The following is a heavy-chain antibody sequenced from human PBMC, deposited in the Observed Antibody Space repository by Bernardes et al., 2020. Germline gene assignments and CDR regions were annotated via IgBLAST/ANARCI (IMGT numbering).Heavy chain of an antibody. CDR2: IFSNDEK. J-gene: IGHJ6*03. D-gene: IGHD2-2*01. V-gene: IGHV2-26*01. CDR1: GFSLSNARMG. CDR3: ARIRGHCSSTSCFLRKSNYYYYYYMDV. Sequence: SGPPLVKPTETLTLTCTVSGFSLSNARMGVSWIRQPPGKALEWLAHIFSNDEKSYSTSLKSRLTISKDTSKSQVVLTMTNMDPVDTATYYCARIRGHCSSTSCFLRKSNYYYYYYMDVWGKGTTVTVSS.